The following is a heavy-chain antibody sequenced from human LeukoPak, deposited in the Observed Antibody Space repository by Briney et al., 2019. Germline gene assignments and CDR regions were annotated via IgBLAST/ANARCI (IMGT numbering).Heavy chain of an antibody. V-gene: IGHV3-23*01. D-gene: IGHD3-22*01. CDR2: ISGGGDST. CDR1: GFTFSNYV. Sequence: GGSLRLSCVASGFTFSNYVMSWVRQAPGKGLEWVSGISGGGDSTYYADSMKGRFAISRDNYKNTLYLQMNSLRVEDTAVYYCAKRDFYDSRGYFFPYYFDHWGQGALVTVSS. CDR3: AKRDFYDSRGYFFPYYFDH. J-gene: IGHJ4*02.